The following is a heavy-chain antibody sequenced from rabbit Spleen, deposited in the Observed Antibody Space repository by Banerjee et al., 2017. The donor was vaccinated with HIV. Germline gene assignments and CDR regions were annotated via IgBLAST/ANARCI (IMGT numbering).Heavy chain of an antibody. CDR1: GLDLSSSYW. CDR3: ARDTGSSFSSYGLDL. V-gene: IGHV1S45*01. CDR2: IDVGKNSRT. J-gene: IGHJ3*01. D-gene: IGHD8-1*01. Sequence: QEQLVESGGGLVKPGASLTVTCKASGLDLSSSYWLCWVRQAPGKGLEWIACIDVGKNSRTYYAGWAKGRFTISKTSSTTVTLQMTSLTVADTATYFCARDTGSSFSSYGLDLWGPGTLVTVS.